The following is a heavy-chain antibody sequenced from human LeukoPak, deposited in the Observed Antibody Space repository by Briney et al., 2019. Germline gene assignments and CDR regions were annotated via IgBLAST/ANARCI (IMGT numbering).Heavy chain of an antibody. CDR2: ISSSSSYI. V-gene: IGHV3-21*01. J-gene: IGHJ4*02. CDR3: ARVSAAAGCFDY. Sequence: GGSLRLSCAASGFTFSSYSMNWVRQAPGKGLEWVSSISSSSSYIYYADSVKGRFTISRDNAKNSLYLQMNSLRAEDTAVYYCARVSAAAGCFDYWGQGTLVTVSS. CDR1: GFTFSSYS. D-gene: IGHD6-13*01.